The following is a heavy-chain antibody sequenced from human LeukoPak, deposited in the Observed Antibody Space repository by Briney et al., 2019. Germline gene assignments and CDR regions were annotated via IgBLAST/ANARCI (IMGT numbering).Heavy chain of an antibody. D-gene: IGHD6-13*01. J-gene: IGHJ6*03. Sequence: ASVKVSCKASGYTFTSYDIDWVRQATGQGLEWMGWMNPNSGNTGYAQKFQGRVTMTRNTSISTAYMELSSLRSEDTAVYYCARSFSSSWYVLNYYYYYMDVWGKGTTVTVSS. CDR3: ARSFSSSWYVLNYYYYYMDV. CDR2: MNPNSGNT. CDR1: GYTFTSYD. V-gene: IGHV1-8*01.